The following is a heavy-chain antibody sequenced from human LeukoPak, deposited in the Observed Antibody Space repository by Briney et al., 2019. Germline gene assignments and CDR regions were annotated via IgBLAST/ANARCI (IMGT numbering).Heavy chain of an antibody. CDR1: GFTFDDYT. J-gene: IGHJ4*02. CDR2: ISWNSGSI. V-gene: IGHV3-9*01. CDR3: AKVGQYSSGWYYFDY. D-gene: IGHD6-19*01. Sequence: PGGSLRLSCAASGFTFDDYTMHWVRQAPGKGLEWVSGISWNSGSIGYADSVKGRFTISRDNAKNSLYLQMNSLRAVDTALYYCAKVGQYSSGWYYFDYWGQGTLVTVSS.